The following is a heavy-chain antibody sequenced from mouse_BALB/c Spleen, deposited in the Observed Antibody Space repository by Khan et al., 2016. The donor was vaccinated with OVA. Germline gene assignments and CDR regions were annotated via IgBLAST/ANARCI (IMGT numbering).Heavy chain of an antibody. J-gene: IGHJ3*01. V-gene: IGHV1-4*01. D-gene: IGHD2-14*01. Sequence: QVQLKESGAELARPGASVKMSCKASGYTFTSYTMHWVKQRPGQGLEWIGYINPSSGYTNYNQKFKDKATLTADKSSSTAYMQLSSLTSEDSAVYYCAREGAYYRNGGGFAYWGQGTLVTVSA. CDR2: INPSSGYT. CDR3: AREGAYYRNGGGFAY. CDR1: GYTFTSYT.